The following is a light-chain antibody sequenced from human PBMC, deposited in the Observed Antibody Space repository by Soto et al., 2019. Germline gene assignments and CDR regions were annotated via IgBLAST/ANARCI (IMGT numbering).Light chain of an antibody. CDR2: GAS. Sequence: EIVLTQSPVTLSVSQGERAPLSCRASQSVSSNLAWYQQKPGQAPRLLIYGASTRATGIPARFSGSGSGTEFTLTISSLQSEDFAVYYCQQYNNWPRTFGQGTKVDIK. J-gene: IGKJ1*01. CDR1: QSVSSN. CDR3: QQYNNWPRT. V-gene: IGKV3-15*01.